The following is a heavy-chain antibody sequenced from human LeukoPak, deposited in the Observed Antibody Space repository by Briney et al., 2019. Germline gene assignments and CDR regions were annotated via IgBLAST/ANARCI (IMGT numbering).Heavy chain of an antibody. CDR1: RFTFTNYS. CDR2: ISSLSNYI. V-gene: IGHV3-21*01. CDR3: ARRGYHDYSGFDY. Sequence: GGSLRLSCAASRFTFTNYSMNWVRQAPGKGLEWVSSISSLSNYIYYADSVKGRFTISRDNAKNSLHLQMKSLRAEDTAVYYCARRGYHDYSGFDYWGQGTLVTVSS. J-gene: IGHJ4*02. D-gene: IGHD1-26*01.